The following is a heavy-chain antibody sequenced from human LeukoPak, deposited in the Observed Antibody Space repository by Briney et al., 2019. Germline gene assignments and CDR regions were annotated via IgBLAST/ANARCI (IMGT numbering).Heavy chain of an antibody. CDR1: GFTFTYYW. J-gene: IGHJ3*01. Sequence: GGSLRLSCAASGFTFTYYWMSWVRQAPGKGLEWVAVIWYGGSNKYYADSVKGRFTISRDKSKNTLYLQMNSLRAEDTAVYYCAKGLPPDFWGQGTMVTVSS. CDR2: IWYGGSNK. CDR3: AKGLPPDF. V-gene: IGHV3-33*08.